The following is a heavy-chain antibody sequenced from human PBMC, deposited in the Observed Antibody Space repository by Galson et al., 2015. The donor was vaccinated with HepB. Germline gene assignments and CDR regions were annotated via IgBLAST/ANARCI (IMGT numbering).Heavy chain of an antibody. CDR2: ISYDGSNK. D-gene: IGHD3-22*01. Sequence: SLRLSCAASGFTFSSYGMHWVRQAPGKGLEWVAVISYDGSNKYYADSVKGRFTISRDNSKNTLYLQMNSLRAEDTAVNYCAKDGEMGYYDSSGYDTYYYYGMDVWGQGTTVTVSS. CDR3: AKDGEMGYYDSSGYDTYYYYGMDV. CDR1: GFTFSSYG. J-gene: IGHJ6*02. V-gene: IGHV3-30*18.